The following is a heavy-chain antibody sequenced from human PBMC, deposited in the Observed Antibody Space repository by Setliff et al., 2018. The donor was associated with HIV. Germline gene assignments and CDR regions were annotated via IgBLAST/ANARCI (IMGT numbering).Heavy chain of an antibody. CDR1: GYTFVNYY. D-gene: IGHD3-10*01. CDR2: MNCMNGDT. Sequence: ASVMVSCKASGYTFVNYYVNWVRQAPGQGLEWIGIMNCMNGDTSYAQSLKGRVTVARDTSTSTVHMDLSSLRPEDTAVYYCARETQTNSGSYLAWGQGTLVTVSS. V-gene: IGHV1-46*01. J-gene: IGHJ4*02. CDR3: ARETQTNSGSYLA.